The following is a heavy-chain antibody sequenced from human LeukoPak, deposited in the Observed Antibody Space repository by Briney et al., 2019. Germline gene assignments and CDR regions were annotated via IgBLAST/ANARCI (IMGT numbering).Heavy chain of an antibody. Sequence: GRSLRLSCAASGFTFSSYGMHWVRQDPGKGLEWVAVIWYDGSNKYYADSVKGRFTISRDNSKNTLYLQMNSLRAEDTAVYYCASGEEYFQHWGQGTLVTVSS. CDR2: IWYDGSNK. D-gene: IGHD2-21*01. CDR3: ASGEEYFQH. J-gene: IGHJ1*01. CDR1: GFTFSSYG. V-gene: IGHV3-33*01.